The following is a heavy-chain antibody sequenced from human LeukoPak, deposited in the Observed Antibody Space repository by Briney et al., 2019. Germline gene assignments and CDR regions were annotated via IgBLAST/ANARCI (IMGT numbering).Heavy chain of an antibody. CDR1: GFTFDDYA. V-gene: IGHV3-9*03. CDR2: ISWNSGSI. D-gene: IGHD1-26*01. J-gene: IGHJ4*02. CDR3: AKAKRKWELEGSIDY. Sequence: QPGRSLRLSCAASGFTFDDYAMHWVRQAPGKGLEWVSGISWNSGSIGYADSVKGRFTISRDNAKNSLYLQMNSLRAEDMALYYCAKAKRKWELEGSIDYWGQGTLVTVSS.